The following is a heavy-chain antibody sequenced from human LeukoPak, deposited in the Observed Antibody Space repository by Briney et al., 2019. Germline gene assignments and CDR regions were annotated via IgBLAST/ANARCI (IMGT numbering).Heavy chain of an antibody. D-gene: IGHD1-26*01. CDR3: ARSHGSYLYY. V-gene: IGHV4-39*01. CDR1: GGSISISNYY. CDR2: MSYSGRT. Sequence: SETLSLTCTVSGGSISISNYYWGWIRQPPGKGLEWIGSMSYSGRTYYNPSLKSRVTISVDTSKNQFSLNLTSVTAADTAVYYCARSHGSYLYYWGQGTLVTVSS. J-gene: IGHJ4*02.